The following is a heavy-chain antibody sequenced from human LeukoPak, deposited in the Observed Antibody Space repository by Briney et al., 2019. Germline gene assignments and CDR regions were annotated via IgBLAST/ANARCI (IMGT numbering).Heavy chain of an antibody. D-gene: IGHD1-26*01. V-gene: IGHV4-59*01. CDR1: GGSIRSYY. CDR3: ARGSGSHDY. J-gene: IGHJ4*02. CDR2: IYYSGST. Sequence: SETLSLTCTVSGGSIRSYYWSWIRQPPGKGLEWIGYIYYSGSTNYNPSLKSRVTISVDTSKNQFSLKLSSVTAADTAVYYCARGSGSHDYWGQGTLVTVSS.